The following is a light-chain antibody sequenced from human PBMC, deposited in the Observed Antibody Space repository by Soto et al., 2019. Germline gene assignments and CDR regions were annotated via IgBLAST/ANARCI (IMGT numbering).Light chain of an antibody. CDR2: EVR. Sequence: QSALTQPASVSGSPGQSITISCTGTSSDVGAYKSVSWYQHHPGKAPKLIIFEVRNRPSGVSNRFSGSKSGNTASLTISGLQADDEAHYYCTSYTSSSTLYVFGSGTKLTVL. CDR1: SSDVGAYKS. CDR3: TSYTSSSTLYV. J-gene: IGLJ1*01. V-gene: IGLV2-14*01.